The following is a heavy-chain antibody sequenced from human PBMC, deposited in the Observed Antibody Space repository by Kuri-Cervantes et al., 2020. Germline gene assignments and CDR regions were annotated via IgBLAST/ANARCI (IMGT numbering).Heavy chain of an antibody. J-gene: IGHJ6*03. Sequence: SVKVSCKASGGTFSSYAISWVRQAPGQGLEWMGGIIPIFGTANYAQKFQGRVTITRDESTSTAYMELSSLRSEDTAVYYCASRHIEYSSSWAPSYYYMDVWGKGTTVTVSS. CDR1: GGTFSSYA. V-gene: IGHV1-69*05. CDR3: ASRHIEYSSSWAPSYYYMDV. D-gene: IGHD6-13*01. CDR2: IIPIFGTA.